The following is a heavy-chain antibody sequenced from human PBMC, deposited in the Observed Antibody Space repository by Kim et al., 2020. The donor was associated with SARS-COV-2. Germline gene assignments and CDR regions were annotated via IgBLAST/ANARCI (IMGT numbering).Heavy chain of an antibody. D-gene: IGHD3-16*02. CDR2: INPSGGST. V-gene: IGHV1-46*01. CDR1: GYTFTSYY. Sequence: ASVKVSCKASGYTFTSYYMHWVRQAPGQGLEWMGIINPSGGSTSYAQKFQGRVTMTRDTSTSTVYMELSSLRSEDTAVYYCARVGDYVWGSYRQPPEFWGQGTLVTVSS. J-gene: IGHJ4*02. CDR3: ARVGDYVWGSYRQPPEF.